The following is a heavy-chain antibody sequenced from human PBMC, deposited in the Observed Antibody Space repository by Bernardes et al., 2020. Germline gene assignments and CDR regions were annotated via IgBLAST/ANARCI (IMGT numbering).Heavy chain of an antibody. D-gene: IGHD6-6*01. CDR2: ISSSSSYI. CDR3: ARDPGLSSSYYFDY. CDR1: GFTFSSYS. J-gene: IGHJ4*02. V-gene: IGHV3-21*01. Sequence: GGSLRLSCAASGFTFSSYSMNWVRQAPGKGLEWVSSISSSSSYIYYADSVKGRFTISRDNAKNSLYLQMNSLRAEDTAVYYCARDPGLSSSYYFDYWGQGTLVTVSS.